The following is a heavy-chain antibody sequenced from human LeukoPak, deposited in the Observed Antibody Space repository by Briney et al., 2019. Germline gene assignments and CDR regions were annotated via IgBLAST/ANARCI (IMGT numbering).Heavy chain of an antibody. CDR2: ISAYNGNT. D-gene: IGHD1-26*01. Sequence: ASVKVSRKASGYTFTSYGISWGRQAPGQGLEWMGWISAYNGNTNYAQKLQGRATMTTDTSTSTAYMELRSLRSDDTAVYYCARDLVGATNDYYYGMDVWGQGTTVTVSS. V-gene: IGHV1-18*01. J-gene: IGHJ6*02. CDR1: GYTFTSYG. CDR3: ARDLVGATNDYYYGMDV.